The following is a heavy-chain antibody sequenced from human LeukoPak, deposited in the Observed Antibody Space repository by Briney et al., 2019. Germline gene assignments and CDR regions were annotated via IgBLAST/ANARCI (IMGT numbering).Heavy chain of an antibody. CDR3: AKEWDGSGTRLGWFDP. J-gene: IGHJ5*02. V-gene: IGHV3-23*01. CDR1: GFTFGSYA. D-gene: IGHD3-10*01. CDR2: ISGSGGVT. Sequence: GGSLRLSCVGSGFTFGSYAMSWVRQAPGKGLEWVSLISGSGGVTYYADSVKGRSTISRDNSKNTLYLQMNSLRAEDTATYYCAKEWDGSGTRLGWFDPWGQGTLVTVSS.